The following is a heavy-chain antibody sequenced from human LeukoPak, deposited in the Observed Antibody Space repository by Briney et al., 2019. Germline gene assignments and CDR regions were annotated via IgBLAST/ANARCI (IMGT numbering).Heavy chain of an antibody. CDR1: GFTLSSFK. V-gene: IGHV3-21*01. D-gene: IGHD3-16*01. CDR3: ARDLTGGEYFDS. Sequence: PGGSLRLSCATSGFTLSSFKMTWVRQAPGKGLEWVASISPSSSYISYVDSLKGRVTVSRDNAKHSVFLQMSSLRAEDTAVYYCARDLTGGEYFDSWGQGTLVSVSS. CDR2: ISPSSSYI. J-gene: IGHJ4*02.